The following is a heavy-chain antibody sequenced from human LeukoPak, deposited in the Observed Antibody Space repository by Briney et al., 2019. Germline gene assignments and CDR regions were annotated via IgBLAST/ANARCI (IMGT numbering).Heavy chain of an antibody. D-gene: IGHD6-25*01. CDR3: ARSDGPAGAFDI. J-gene: IGHJ3*02. Sequence: ASVKVSRKSSGYTFTGYYMQGVRQAPGQGLEWMGWINPNSGGTNYAQKFQGRVTMTRDTSISTDYMELSRLRSDDTAVYYCARSDGPAGAFDIWGQGTMVTVSS. CDR1: GYTFTGYY. CDR2: INPNSGGT. V-gene: IGHV1-2*02.